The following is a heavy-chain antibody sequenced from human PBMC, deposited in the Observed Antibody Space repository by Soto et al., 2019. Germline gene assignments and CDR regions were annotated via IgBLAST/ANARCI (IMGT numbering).Heavy chain of an antibody. Sequence: QLQLQESGPGLVKPSEPLSLPCTVSGGSISSSSYYWGWIRQPPGKGLEWIGSIYYSGSTYYNPSLKSRVTISVDTSKNQFSLKLSAVTAADTAVYYCARDYDSSGDYWGQGTLFTVSS. CDR1: GGSISSSSYY. J-gene: IGHJ4*02. V-gene: IGHV4-39*01. D-gene: IGHD3-22*01. CDR3: ARDYDSSGDY. CDR2: IYYSGST.